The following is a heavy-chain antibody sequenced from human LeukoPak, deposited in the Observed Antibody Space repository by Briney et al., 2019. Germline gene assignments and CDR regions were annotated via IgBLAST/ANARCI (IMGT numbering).Heavy chain of an antibody. V-gene: IGHV1-46*01. J-gene: IGHJ4*02. D-gene: IGHD5-18*01. CDR1: GYTLTELS. CDR3: ARVAQYSSLDY. CDR2: INPSGGST. Sequence: ATVKVSCKVSGYTLTELSMHWVRQAPGQGLEWMGIINPSGGSTSYAQKFQGRVTMTRDTSTSTVYMELSSLRSEDTAVYYCARVAQYSSLDYWGQGTLVTVSS.